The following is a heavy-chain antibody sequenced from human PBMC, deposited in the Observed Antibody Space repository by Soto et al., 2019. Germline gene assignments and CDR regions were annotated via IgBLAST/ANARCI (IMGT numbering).Heavy chain of an antibody. J-gene: IGHJ3*01. CDR2: IHPSGQPI. D-gene: IGHD1-26*01. V-gene: IGHV3-48*03. CDR1: GFTFSSSE. Sequence: EVQLVESGGGLVQPGGSLRLSCAVSGFTFSSSEMYWVRQAPGKGLEWISYIHPSGQPIFYADSVKGRFTISRDNANNSLFLQMTSLRAEDKAVYYCARRASRWGQGTMVTVSS. CDR3: ARRASR.